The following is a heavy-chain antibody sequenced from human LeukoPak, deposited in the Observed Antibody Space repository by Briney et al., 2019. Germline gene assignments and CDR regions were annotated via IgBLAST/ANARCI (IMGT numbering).Heavy chain of an antibody. CDR1: GGTFSSYT. D-gene: IGHD1-26*01. CDR2: IIPILGIA. J-gene: IGHJ5*02. V-gene: IGHV1-69*02. CDR3: AILALNWFDP. Sequence: ASVKVSCKASGGTFSSYTISWVRQAPGQGLEWMGRIIPILGIANYAQKFQGRVTITADKSTSTAYMELRSLRSDDTAVYYCAILALNWFDPWGQGTLVTVSS.